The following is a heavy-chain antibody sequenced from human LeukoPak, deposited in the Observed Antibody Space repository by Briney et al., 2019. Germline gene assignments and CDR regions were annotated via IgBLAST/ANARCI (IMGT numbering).Heavy chain of an antibody. CDR2: ISGSGGST. CDR3: ANSRSIVGATFFDY. J-gene: IGHJ4*02. D-gene: IGHD1-26*01. V-gene: IGHV3-23*01. CDR1: GFPLSSYA. Sequence: GGSLRLSCVAFGFPLSSYAMSWVRQAPGKGLEWVSAISGSGGSTYYADSVKGRFTISRDNSKNTLYLQMNSLRAEDTAVYYCANSRSIVGATFFDYWGQGTLVTVSS.